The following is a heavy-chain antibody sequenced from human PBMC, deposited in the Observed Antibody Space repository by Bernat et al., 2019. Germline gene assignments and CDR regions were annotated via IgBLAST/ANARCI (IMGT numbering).Heavy chain of an antibody. V-gene: IGHV3-23*01. CDR3: AKRLGYSSSWYYFDY. CDR2: INGSGGST. J-gene: IGHJ4*02. D-gene: IGHD6-13*01. Sequence: EVQLLESGGGLVQPGGSLRLSCAASGFTFSSYGMSWVRQAPGKGLECVSDINGSGGSTYYADSVKGRFTISRDNSRNTLYLQMNSLRAEDTAIYYCAKRLGYSSSWYYFDYWGQGTLVTVSS. CDR1: GFTFSSYG.